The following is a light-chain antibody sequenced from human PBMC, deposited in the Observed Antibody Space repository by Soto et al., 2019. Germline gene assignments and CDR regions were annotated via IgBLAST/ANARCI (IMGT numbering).Light chain of an antibody. V-gene: IGKV1-9*01. CDR2: GAS. CDR1: QGIN. CDR3: QQLNNYPRALT. Sequence: DIQLTQSPSFLSASVGDRVTITCRASQGINLAWYQHNPGKPPKLLIYGASTLQSGVPSRFSGSGSGTEFTLTISSLQPEDFATYYCQQLNNYPRALTFGGGTKVEIK. J-gene: IGKJ4*01.